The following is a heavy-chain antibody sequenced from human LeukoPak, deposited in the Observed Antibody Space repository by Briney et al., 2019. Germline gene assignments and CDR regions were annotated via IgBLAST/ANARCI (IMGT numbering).Heavy chain of an antibody. Sequence: SETLSLTCAVYGGSFSGYYWSWIRQPPGKGLEWIGEINHSGSTNYNPSLKSRVTISVDTSKNQFSLKLSSVTATDTAVYYCARLRWLPNWFDPWGQGTLVTVSS. CDR1: GGSFSGYY. J-gene: IGHJ5*02. CDR2: INHSGST. V-gene: IGHV4-34*01. CDR3: ARLRWLPNWFDP. D-gene: IGHD4-23*01.